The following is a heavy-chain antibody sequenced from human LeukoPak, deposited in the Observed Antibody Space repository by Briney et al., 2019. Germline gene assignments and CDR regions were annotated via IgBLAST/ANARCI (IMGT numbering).Heavy chain of an antibody. D-gene: IGHD2-2*01. CDR1: GYTFTGYY. CDR2: INPNSGGT. Sequence: ASVKVSCKASGYTFTGYYMHWVRQAPGQGLEWMGWINPNSGGTNYAQKFQGRVTMTRDTSISAAYMELSRLRSDDTAVYYCAKDIVVVPASYDDAFDIWGQGTMVTVSS. J-gene: IGHJ3*02. CDR3: AKDIVVVPASYDDAFDI. V-gene: IGHV1-2*02.